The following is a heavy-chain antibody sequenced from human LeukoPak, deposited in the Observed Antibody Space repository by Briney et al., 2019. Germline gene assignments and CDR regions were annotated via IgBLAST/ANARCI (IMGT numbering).Heavy chain of an antibody. CDR2: IKQDGSEK. V-gene: IGHV3-7*01. CDR1: GFTFSIYW. CDR3: AREGYYDSSGTNDY. D-gene: IGHD3-22*01. Sequence: PGGSLRLSCAASGFTFSIYWMSWVRQAPGKGLEWVANIKQDGSEKYYVDSVKGRFTISRDNAKNSLYLQMNSLRAEDTAVYYCAREGYYDSSGTNDYWGQGTLVTVSS. J-gene: IGHJ4*02.